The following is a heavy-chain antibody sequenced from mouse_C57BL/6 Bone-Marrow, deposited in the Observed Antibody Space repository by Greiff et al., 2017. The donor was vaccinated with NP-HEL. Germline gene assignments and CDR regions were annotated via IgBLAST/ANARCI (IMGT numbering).Heavy chain of an antibody. D-gene: IGHD1-1*01. Sequence: QVQLKQPGAELVKPGASVKLSCKASGYTFTTYWMQWVKQRPGQGLEWIGEIDPSDSYTNYNQKFKGKATLTVDTFSSTANMQLGSLTSEDSAVYYCARKAYYGRSYEFAYWGQGTLVTVSA. CDR3: ARKAYYGRSYEFAY. V-gene: IGHV1-50*01. J-gene: IGHJ3*01. CDR2: IDPSDSYT. CDR1: GYTFTTYW.